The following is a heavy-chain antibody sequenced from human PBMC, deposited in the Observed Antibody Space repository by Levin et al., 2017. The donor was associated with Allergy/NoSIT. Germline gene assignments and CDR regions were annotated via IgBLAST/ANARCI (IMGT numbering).Heavy chain of an antibody. Sequence: GGSLRLSCAASGFTFSRYAMTWVRQAPGKGLEWVSATSGRGDSPYYADSVKGRFTISRDNSKNTLYLQLNSLRAEDTAVYFCAKLAWELWPGYFDYWGQGTLVTVSS. CDR1: GFTFSRYA. CDR2: TSGRGDSP. D-gene: IGHD1-26*01. V-gene: IGHV3-23*01. J-gene: IGHJ4*02. CDR3: AKLAWELWPGYFDY.